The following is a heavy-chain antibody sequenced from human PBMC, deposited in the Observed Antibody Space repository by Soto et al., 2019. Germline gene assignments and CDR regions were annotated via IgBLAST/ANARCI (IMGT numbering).Heavy chain of an antibody. Sequence: QVQLQESGPGLVKPSETLSLTCTVSGGSISGGVHSWSWIRQPPGKRLEWLGHIFDSGSTYYTPSLKSRLTLSVDTSKNQFSLRLSSVTAADTAVYYCAREIMPLTNDWYFDLWGRGTLVTVSS. V-gene: IGHV4-30-4*01. CDR1: GGSISGGVHS. CDR3: AREIMPLTNDWYFDL. D-gene: IGHD2-8*01. CDR2: IFDSGST. J-gene: IGHJ2*01.